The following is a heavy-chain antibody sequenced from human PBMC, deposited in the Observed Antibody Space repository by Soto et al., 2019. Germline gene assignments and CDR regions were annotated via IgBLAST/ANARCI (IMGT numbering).Heavy chain of an antibody. CDR2: ISYDGSNK. CDR1: GFTFSSYA. CDR3: ARLAATYPKDFDY. D-gene: IGHD6-13*01. V-gene: IGHV3-30-3*01. J-gene: IGHJ4*02. Sequence: GGSLRLSCAASGFTFSSYAMHWVRQVPGKGLEWVAVISYDGSNKYYADSVKGRFTISRDNSKNTLYLQMNSLRAEDTAVYYCARLAATYPKDFDYWGQGTLVTVSS.